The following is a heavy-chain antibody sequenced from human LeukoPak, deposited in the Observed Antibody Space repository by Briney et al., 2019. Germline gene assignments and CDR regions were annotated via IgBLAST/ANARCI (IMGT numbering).Heavy chain of an antibody. CDR3: ARRGYSSSWYWFDP. Sequence: ASVKVSCKASGYTFTSYGISWVRQAPGQGLEWMGWISAYNGNTNYAQKLQGRVTMTTDTSTSTAYMELRSLRSDDTAMYYCARRGYSSSWYWFDPWGQGTLVTVSS. CDR2: ISAYNGNT. CDR1: GYTFTSYG. V-gene: IGHV1-18*01. D-gene: IGHD6-13*01. J-gene: IGHJ5*02.